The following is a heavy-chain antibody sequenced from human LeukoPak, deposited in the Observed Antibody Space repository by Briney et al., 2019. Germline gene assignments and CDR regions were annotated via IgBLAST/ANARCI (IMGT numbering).Heavy chain of an antibody. Sequence: GASVKVSCKASGYTFTSYDINWVRQATGQGLEWMGWMNPNSGNTGYAQKFQGRVTITRNTSISTAYMELSSLRSEDTAVYYCARGARQWLVYYYYYYMDVWGKGTTVTVSS. CDR1: GYTFTSYD. D-gene: IGHD6-19*01. CDR2: MNPNSGNT. J-gene: IGHJ6*03. V-gene: IGHV1-8*03. CDR3: ARGARQWLVYYYYYYMDV.